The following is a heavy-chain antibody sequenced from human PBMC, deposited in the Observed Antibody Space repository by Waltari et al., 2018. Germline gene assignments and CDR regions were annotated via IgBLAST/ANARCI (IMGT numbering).Heavy chain of an antibody. V-gene: IGHV4-39*01. CDR1: GVSLTSNRYY. CDR2: VFYSGTT. Sequence: QLQLKESGPRLVRPSETLSLLCRVSGVSLTSNRYYWVWIRQSPGQGLEWIGTVFYSGTTYISPSLKSRVSVSRETSKNQVSLILGSVTAADMAVYYCATYIGASVGTAAFDVWGQGTMVTVSS. D-gene: IGHD5-12*01. CDR3: ATYIGASVGTAAFDV. J-gene: IGHJ3*01.